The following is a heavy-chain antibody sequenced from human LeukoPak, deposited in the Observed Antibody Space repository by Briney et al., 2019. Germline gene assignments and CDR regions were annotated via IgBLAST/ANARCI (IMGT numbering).Heavy chain of an antibody. CDR2: ISNNGDSA. V-gene: IGHV3-23*01. J-gene: IGHJ4*02. D-gene: IGHD1-26*01. CDR1: GFTFSTYA. CDR3: AKDRGGSPN. Sequence: PGGSLRLSCAASGFTFSTYAMSWVRQAPGEGLEWVSGISNNGDSAYYADSVKGRFTISRDNPKNTLHLQMNSLRAEDTAVYYCAKDRGGSPNWGQGTLVTVSS.